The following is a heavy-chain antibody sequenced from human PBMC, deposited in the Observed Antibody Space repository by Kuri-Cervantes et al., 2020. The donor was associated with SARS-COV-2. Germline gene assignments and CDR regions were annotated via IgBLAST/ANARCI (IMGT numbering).Heavy chain of an antibody. CDR1: GFNFSRAD. D-gene: IGHD2-21*01. J-gene: IGHJ4*02. CDR2: IAYDGKKK. Sequence: GGSLRLSCAVSGFNFSRADIHWVRQAPGKGLEWVAVIAYDGKKKKCIGSGKGRLTISRDNSQNTVNLRMTNLRTEDSAMYYCATDHFGVHDFWGQGTLVTVSS. CDR3: ATDHFGVHDF. V-gene: IGHV3-30*03.